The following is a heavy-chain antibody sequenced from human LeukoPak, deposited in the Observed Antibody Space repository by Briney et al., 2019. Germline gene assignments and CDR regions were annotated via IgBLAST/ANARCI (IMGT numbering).Heavy chain of an antibody. CDR1: GFTFSRFW. CDR3: ARDGTYTDYDPDFDI. V-gene: IGHV3-7*04. CDR2: IKQDGSEK. Sequence: TGGSLRLSCAASGFTFSRFWMSWVRQAPGKGLEWVANIKQDGSEKYYVDSVKGRFTISRDNAKNSLYLQMNSLGAEDTAVFYCARDGTYTDYDPDFDIWGQGTLVTVSS. J-gene: IGHJ4*02. D-gene: IGHD5-12*01.